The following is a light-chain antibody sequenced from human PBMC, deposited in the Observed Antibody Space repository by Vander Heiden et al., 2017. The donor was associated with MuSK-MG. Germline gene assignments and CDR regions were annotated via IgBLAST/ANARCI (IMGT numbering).Light chain of an antibody. CDR1: QSVSNNY. J-gene: IGKJ4*01. Sequence: EIVLTQSPRTLSLSPGERATLSCRASQSVSNNYLAWYQQKPGQAPRLLISVASSRATGIPDRFSGSGSGTDFTLTISRLEPEDFAVYYCQQYGTSPQTFGGGTKVEIK. CDR3: QQYGTSPQT. CDR2: VAS. V-gene: IGKV3-20*01.